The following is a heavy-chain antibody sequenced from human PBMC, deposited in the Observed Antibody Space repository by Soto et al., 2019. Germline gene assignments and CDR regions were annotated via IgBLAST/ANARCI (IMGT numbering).Heavy chain of an antibody. Sequence: QVQLVQSGSELKKPGASVKVSCKVPESDGITWVRRARGQGLEWMGWINRYNGITNYAYEFQDRVTMTIDTTTRTGYMELRGLRSDDTAVYYCANRGNPLMDVWGQGTTVTVSS. V-gene: IGHV1-18*01. CDR2: INRYNGIT. CDR1: ESDG. J-gene: IGHJ6*02. CDR3: ANRGNPLMDV.